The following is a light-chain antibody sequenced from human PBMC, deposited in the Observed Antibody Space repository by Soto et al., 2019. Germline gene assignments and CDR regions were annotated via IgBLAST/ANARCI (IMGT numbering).Light chain of an antibody. V-gene: IGLV1-44*01. CDR2: SDN. CDR3: ATWDDRRGVV. J-gene: IGLJ2*01. Sequence: QSVLTQPPSASGTPGQRVTISCSGSSSNIGSSTVNWYQQLPGTAPKLLIYSDNQRPSGVPDRFSGSKSGTSASLVISGLQSEDEAEYSCATWDDRRGVVFGGGTKLTVL. CDR1: SSNIGSST.